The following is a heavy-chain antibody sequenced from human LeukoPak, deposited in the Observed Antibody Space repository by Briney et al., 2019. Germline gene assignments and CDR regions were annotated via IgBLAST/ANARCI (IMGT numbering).Heavy chain of an antibody. CDR3: AKHRGYSSSWTSFDY. D-gene: IGHD6-13*01. Sequence: GSLSLSCAASGFTFSSYSMNWVRQPPGKGLEWIGSIYYSGSTYYNPSLKSRVTISVDTSKNQFSLKLSAVTAADTAVYYCAKHRGYSSSWTSFDYWGQGTLVTVSS. J-gene: IGHJ4*02. CDR1: GFTFSSYSMN. CDR2: IYYSGST. V-gene: IGHV4-39*01.